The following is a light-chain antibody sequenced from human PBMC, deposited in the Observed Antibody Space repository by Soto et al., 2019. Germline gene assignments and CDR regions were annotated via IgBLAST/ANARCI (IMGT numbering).Light chain of an antibody. V-gene: IGKV3-15*01. Sequence: EIVMTQSPATLSVSPGERATLSCRASQSVSSNLAWYQQKPGQAPRLLIYGASTRATGIPARFSGSGSGTEFTLTVSSLQSEDFAVYYCQQSNNWLLTFGQGTRLEIK. CDR3: QQSNNWLLT. CDR1: QSVSSN. J-gene: IGKJ5*01. CDR2: GAS.